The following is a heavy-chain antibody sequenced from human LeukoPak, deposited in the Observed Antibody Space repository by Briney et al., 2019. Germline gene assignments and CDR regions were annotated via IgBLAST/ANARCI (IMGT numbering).Heavy chain of an antibody. V-gene: IGHV4-38-2*01. J-gene: IGHJ4*02. D-gene: IGHD2-15*01. CDR3: ARAWGYCSGGTCLFDY. CDR1: GGSFSSYY. CDR2: IYHSGNT. Sequence: SETLSLTCAVYGGSFSSYYWGWIRQPPGKGLEWIGSIYHSGNTYYNPSLKSRVSISVDTSKNQFSLKLSSVTAADTALYYCARAWGYCSGGTCLFDYWGQGTLVTVSS.